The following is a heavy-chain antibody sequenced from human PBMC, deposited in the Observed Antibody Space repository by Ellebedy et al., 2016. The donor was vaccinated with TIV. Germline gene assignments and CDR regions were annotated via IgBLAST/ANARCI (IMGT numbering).Heavy chain of an antibody. CDR1: GYTFSNYY. Sequence: AASVKVSCKASGYTFSNYYMHWVRQAPGQGLEWMGIINPSGGHTAYGQKFQGRVTMTRDTSTSTAYLELRSLRSEDTAVYYCAADSVVGPSASWYFDLWGRGTLVTVSS. CDR3: AADSVVGPSASWYFDL. J-gene: IGHJ2*01. D-gene: IGHD2-15*01. CDR2: INPSGGHT. V-gene: IGHV1-46*01.